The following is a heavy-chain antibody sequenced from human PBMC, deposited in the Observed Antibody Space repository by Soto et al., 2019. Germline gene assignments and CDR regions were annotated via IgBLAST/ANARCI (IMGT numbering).Heavy chain of an antibody. V-gene: IGHV3-64D*06. CDR2: VSTSGRST. J-gene: IGHJ4*02. CDR3: VKQAHGLDGVAFDY. CDR1: GFIFSEST. D-gene: IGHD2-15*01. Sequence: VGSLRLSCSASGFIFSESTIYWVRQVPGKGLEAISAVSTSGRSTYYAHSVKDRFTISRDNSKNTLFLQMGSLRPEDTAIYYCVKQAHGLDGVAFDYWGQGTPVTVSS.